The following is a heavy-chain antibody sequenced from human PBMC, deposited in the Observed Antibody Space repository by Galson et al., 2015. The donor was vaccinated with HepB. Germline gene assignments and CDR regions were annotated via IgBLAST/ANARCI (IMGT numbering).Heavy chain of an antibody. J-gene: IGHJ4*02. V-gene: IGHV3-7*03. D-gene: IGHD3-10*01. CDR2: IKQDGSEK. Sequence: SLRLSCAASGFTFSSYWMSWVRQAPGKGLEWVANIKQDGSEKYYVDSVKGRFTISRDNAKNSLYLQMNSLRAEDTAVYYCARVAMVRGGGFDYWGQGTLVTVSS. CDR3: ARVAMVRGGGFDY. CDR1: GFTFSSYW.